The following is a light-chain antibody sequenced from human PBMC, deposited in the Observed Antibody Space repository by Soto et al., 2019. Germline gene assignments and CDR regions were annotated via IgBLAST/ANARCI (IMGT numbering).Light chain of an antibody. CDR3: AAWDDSLRGRV. Sequence: QSVLTQPPSASGTPGQRVTISCSGSSSNIGSNPVSWYQQLPGTAPKSLIYSDNQRPSGVPDRISGSRSGTSASLAISGLHSEDEAEYYCAAWDDSLRGRVFGGGTKVTVL. CDR2: SDN. CDR1: SSNIGSNP. J-gene: IGLJ2*01. V-gene: IGLV1-44*01.